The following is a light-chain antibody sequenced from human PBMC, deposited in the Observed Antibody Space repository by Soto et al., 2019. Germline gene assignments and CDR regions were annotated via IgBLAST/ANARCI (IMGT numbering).Light chain of an antibody. CDR1: SSNIGAGYD. CDR2: GNT. Sequence: QPVLTQPPSMSGAPGQGVTISCTGSSSNIGAGYDVHWYQQVPGTAPKLLIYGNTNRPSGVPDRFSASKSGTSASLAISGLRAEDEADYYCQSYESSLSGWIFGGGTKLTVL. CDR3: QSYESSLSGWI. V-gene: IGLV1-40*01. J-gene: IGLJ2*01.